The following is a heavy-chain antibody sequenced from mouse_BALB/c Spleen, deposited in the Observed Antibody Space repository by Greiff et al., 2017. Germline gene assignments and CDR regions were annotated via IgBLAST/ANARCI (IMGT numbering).Heavy chain of an antibody. CDR3: ARGDYGLYYFDY. V-gene: IGHV1S135*01. D-gene: IGHD2-4*01. Sequence: VQLQQSGPELMKPGASVKISCKASGYSFTSYYMHWVKQSHGKSLEWIGYIDPFNGGTSYNQKFKGKATLTVDKSSSTAYMHLSSLTSEDSAVYYCARGDYGLYYFDYWGQGTTLTVSS. CDR1: GYSFTSYY. J-gene: IGHJ2*01. CDR2: IDPFNGGT.